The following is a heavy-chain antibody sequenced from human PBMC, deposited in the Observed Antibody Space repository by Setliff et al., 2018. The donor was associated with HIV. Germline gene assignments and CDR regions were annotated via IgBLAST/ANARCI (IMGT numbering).Heavy chain of an antibody. D-gene: IGHD3-10*01. V-gene: IGHV4-39*01. CDR2: IYSSGTT. Sequence: SETLPLTCTLAGGSISRSNYVWGWIRQSPGRGLEWIGSIYSSGTTYYNPSLKSRVTVSIDTSKNQFSLEMTSMTAADTAVYYCVRTGSSTSWGVYHYYYMDIWGKGTTVTVSS. CDR1: GGSISRSNYV. CDR3: VRTGSSTSWGVYHYYYMDI. J-gene: IGHJ6*03.